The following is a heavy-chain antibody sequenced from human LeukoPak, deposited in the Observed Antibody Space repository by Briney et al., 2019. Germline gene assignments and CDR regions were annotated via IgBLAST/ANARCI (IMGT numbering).Heavy chain of an antibody. D-gene: IGHD3-3*01. CDR2: ILPIFGTA. V-gene: IGHV1-69*06. J-gene: IGHJ4*02. CDR1: GGSFTNNA. CDR3: TRGKGFVGHFDF. Sequence: ASVKVSSKVSGGSFTNNAISWVRQAPGQGPEWMGRILPIFGTAEYAERFQGRLTLTADKSTTTAYIELTSLKIEDTALYFCTRGKGFVGHFDFWGQGTLVTVSS.